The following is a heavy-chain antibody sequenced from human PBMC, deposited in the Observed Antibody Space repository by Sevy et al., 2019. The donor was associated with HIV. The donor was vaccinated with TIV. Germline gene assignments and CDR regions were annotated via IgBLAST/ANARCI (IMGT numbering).Heavy chain of an antibody. V-gene: IGHV3-21*01. CDR1: GFTFSRYS. D-gene: IGHD3-10*01. CDR3: ARDRDGSGSSGGYGMDV. CDR2: ISSSSSYI. J-gene: IGHJ6*02. Sequence: GGSLRLSCVDSGFTFSRYSMNWVRQAPGKGLEWVSSISSSSSYIYYGDSAKGRFTISRDNAKNSLYMQMNSLMAEDTAVYYCARDRDGSGSSGGYGMDVWGQGTTVTVSS.